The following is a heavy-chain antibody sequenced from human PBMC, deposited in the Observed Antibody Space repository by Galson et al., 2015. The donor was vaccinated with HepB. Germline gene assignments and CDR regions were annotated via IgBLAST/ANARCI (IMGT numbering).Heavy chain of an antibody. V-gene: IGHV3-23*01. CDR1: GFTFSSYA. Sequence: SLRLSCAASGFTFSSYAMSWVRQAPGKGLEWVSAISGSGGSTYYVDSVKGRFTISRDNSKNTLYLQTNSLRAEDTAVYYCANGPDIVVVVAGTPNWFDPWGQGTLVTVSS. J-gene: IGHJ5*02. D-gene: IGHD2-15*01. CDR3: ANGPDIVVVVAGTPNWFDP. CDR2: ISGSGGST.